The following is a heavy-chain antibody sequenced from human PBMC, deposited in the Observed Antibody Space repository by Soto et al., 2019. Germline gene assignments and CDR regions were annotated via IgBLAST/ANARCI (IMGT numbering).Heavy chain of an antibody. CDR2: ISYDGSNK. V-gene: IGHV3-30*18. CDR3: AKERRILIPYGSGSEGSHGMDV. J-gene: IGHJ6*02. Sequence: GGSLRLSCAASGFTFSSYGMHWVRQAPGKGLEWVAVISYDGSNKYYADSVKGRFTISRDNSKNTLYLQMNSLRAEDTAVYYCAKERRILIPYGSGSEGSHGMDVWGQGTTVTVSS. D-gene: IGHD3-10*01. CDR1: GFTFSSYG.